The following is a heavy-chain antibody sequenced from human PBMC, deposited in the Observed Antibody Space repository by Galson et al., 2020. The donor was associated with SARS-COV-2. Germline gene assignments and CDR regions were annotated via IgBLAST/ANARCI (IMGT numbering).Heavy chain of an antibody. V-gene: IGHV3-48*03. CDR2: ISSSGSTI. CDR3: AAHRGSGSYYLCAFDI. J-gene: IGHJ3*02. CDR1: GFTFSSYE. Sequence: GESLKISCAASGFTFSSYEMNWVRQAPGKGLEWVSYISSSGSTIYYADSVKGRFTISRDNAKNSLYLQMNSLRAEDTAVYYCAAHRGSGSYYLCAFDIWGQGTMVTVSS. D-gene: IGHD1-26*01.